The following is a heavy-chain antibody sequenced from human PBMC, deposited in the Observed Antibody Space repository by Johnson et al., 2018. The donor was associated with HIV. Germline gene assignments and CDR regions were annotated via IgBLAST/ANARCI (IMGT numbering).Heavy chain of an antibody. V-gene: IGHV3-11*01. J-gene: IGHJ3*02. Sequence: QVQLVESGGGVVKPGESLRLSCAASGFIFSDYYMTWIRQAPGKGLEWISYISSSGATIYYADSVKGRFTISRDNSKSSLYLQMNSLRAEDTALYYCARERSLVRGVIRHDAFDIWGQGTMVTVSS. CDR2: ISSSGATI. CDR3: ARERSLVRGVIRHDAFDI. D-gene: IGHD3-10*01. CDR1: GFIFSDYY.